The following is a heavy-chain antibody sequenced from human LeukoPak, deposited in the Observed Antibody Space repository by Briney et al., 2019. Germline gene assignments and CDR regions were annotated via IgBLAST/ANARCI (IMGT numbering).Heavy chain of an antibody. Sequence: SSETLSLTCAVYGGSFSAYYWSWIRQPPGKGLEWIGEINHSGSTYYSPSLKSRVTISVDTSKNQFALKLGSVTAADTAVYYCARGRTGYHLLPTKKNYSYYYMDVWGTGTTVTVSS. J-gene: IGHJ6*03. D-gene: IGHD2-2*01. V-gene: IGHV4-34*01. CDR3: ARGRTGYHLLPTKKNYSYYYMDV. CDR1: GGSFSAYY. CDR2: INHSGST.